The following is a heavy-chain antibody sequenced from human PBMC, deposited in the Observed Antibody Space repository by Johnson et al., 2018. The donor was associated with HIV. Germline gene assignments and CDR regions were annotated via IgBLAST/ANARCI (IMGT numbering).Heavy chain of an antibody. CDR3: ARERGYSSVLWKLSEDAFDI. V-gene: IGHV3-7*01. D-gene: IGHD6-19*01. CDR1: GFTFSSYW. Sequence: VQLVESGGGLVQPGGSLRLSCAASGFTFSSYWMGWVRQAPGKGLEWVANIKQDGSEKYYVDSMKGRFTISRDNAKNSLYLQINSLRAEDTAVYYCARERGYSSVLWKLSEDAFDIWGQGTMVTVSS. J-gene: IGHJ3*02. CDR2: IKQDGSEK.